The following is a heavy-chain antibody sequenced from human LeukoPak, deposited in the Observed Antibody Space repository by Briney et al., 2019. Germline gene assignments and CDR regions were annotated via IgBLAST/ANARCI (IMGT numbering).Heavy chain of an antibody. Sequence: GGSLRLSCAASGFTFSNYWMNWVRQAPGKGLEWVANIKQEGSDKNYVGSVRGRFTISGDNAKNLLYLLMHSLRVEDTAVYYCARSGSNGDDYWGQGTLVTVSS. D-gene: IGHD5-24*01. CDR1: GFTFSNYW. V-gene: IGHV3-7*01. CDR3: ARSGSNGDDY. J-gene: IGHJ4*02. CDR2: IKQEGSDK.